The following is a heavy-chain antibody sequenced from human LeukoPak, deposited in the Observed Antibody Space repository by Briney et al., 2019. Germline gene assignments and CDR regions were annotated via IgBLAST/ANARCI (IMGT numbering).Heavy chain of an antibody. V-gene: IGHV4-59*01. Sequence: SETLSLTCTVSGGSISSYYWSWIRQPPGKGLEWLVYIYYSGSTNYNPSLKSRVTISVDTSKNQFSLKLSSVTAADTAVCYCARAYSNYGYYYYMDVWGKGTTVTVSS. J-gene: IGHJ6*03. D-gene: IGHD4-11*01. CDR1: GGSISSYY. CDR3: ARAYSNYGYYYYMDV. CDR2: IYYSGST.